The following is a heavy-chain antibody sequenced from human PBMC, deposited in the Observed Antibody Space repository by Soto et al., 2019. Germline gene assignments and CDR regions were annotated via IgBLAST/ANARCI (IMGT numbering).Heavy chain of an antibody. Sequence: PGESLKISCKGSGNSFTSYWIGWVRQMPGKGLEWMGIIYPGDSDTRYSPSFQGQVTISADKSISTAYLQWSSLKASYTAMYYCARFSAVVPKGVDVMYGWGKGTTVTVSS. J-gene: IGHJ6*04. D-gene: IGHD2-2*01. CDR1: GNSFTSYW. CDR3: ARFSAVVPKGVDVMYG. CDR2: IYPGDSDT. V-gene: IGHV5-51*01.